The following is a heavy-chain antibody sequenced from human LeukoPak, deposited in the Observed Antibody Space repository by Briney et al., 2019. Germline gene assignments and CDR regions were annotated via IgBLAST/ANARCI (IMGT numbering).Heavy chain of an antibody. J-gene: IGHJ4*02. V-gene: IGHV3-21*01. CDR1: GFTFSSYS. CDR2: ISSSSSYI. Sequence: GGSLRLSCASSGFTFSSYSMNWVRQAPGKGLEWVSSISSSSSYIYYADSVKGRFTISRDNAKNSLYLQMNSLRAEDTAVYYCARDTSGSYKWTSFDYWGQGTLVTVSS. D-gene: IGHD1-26*01. CDR3: ARDTSGSYKWTSFDY.